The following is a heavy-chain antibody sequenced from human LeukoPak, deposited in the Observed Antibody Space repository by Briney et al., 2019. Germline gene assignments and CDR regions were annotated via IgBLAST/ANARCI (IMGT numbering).Heavy chain of an antibody. J-gene: IGHJ4*02. CDR3: ARPESGSSIHY. D-gene: IGHD3-10*01. CDR1: GYSFTSYW. CDR2: IYPGDSDT. Sequence: GESLKIACKGSGYSFTSYWIGWVRQMRGKGLEWMGIIYPGDSDTRYSPSFPGQVAFSSAKSISTAHLQWSRLKASDTATYYCARPESGSSIHYWGQGTLLSVSS. V-gene: IGHV5-51*01.